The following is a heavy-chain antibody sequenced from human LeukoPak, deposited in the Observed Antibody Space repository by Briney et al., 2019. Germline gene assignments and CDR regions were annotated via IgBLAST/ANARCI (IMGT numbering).Heavy chain of an antibody. CDR1: GYTLMDLS. V-gene: IGHV1-24*01. J-gene: IGHJ4*02. Sequence: ASVKVSCKVSGYTLMDLSLHGVGKLPGKGLEWMGGFDPEDGETIYAQKFQGRVTMTEDTSTDTAYMELSSLRSEDTAVYYCATRSGEEGFYWGQGTLVTVSS. CDR3: ATRSGEEGFY. CDR2: FDPEDGET. D-gene: IGHD2-15*01.